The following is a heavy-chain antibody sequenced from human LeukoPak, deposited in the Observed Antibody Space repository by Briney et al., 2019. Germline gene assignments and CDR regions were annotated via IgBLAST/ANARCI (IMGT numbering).Heavy chain of an antibody. CDR2: IYHSGST. J-gene: IGHJ5*02. V-gene: IGHV4-38-2*01. Sequence: PSETLSLTCAVSGYSISSGYYWGWLRQPPGKGLEWIGIIYHSGSTYYNPSLKSRVTISVDTSKNQFSLKLSSVTAADTAVYYCARLYSYYDFWSGYFNWFDPWGQGTLVTVSS. CDR1: GYSISSGYY. CDR3: ARLYSYYDFWSGYFNWFDP. D-gene: IGHD3-3*01.